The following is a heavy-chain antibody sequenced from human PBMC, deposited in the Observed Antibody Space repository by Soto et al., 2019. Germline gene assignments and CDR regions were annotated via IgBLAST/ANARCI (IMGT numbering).Heavy chain of an antibody. CDR1: GFTFSTYA. J-gene: IGHJ4*02. CDR3: VREFPGLVRY. CDR2: IGDTGIST. D-gene: IGHD2-21*01. Sequence: GGSLRLSCAASGFTFSTYAVSWVRQTPGKGLEWVSVIGDTGISTYYAESVKGRFTISRDNSKNTVYLQLDSLRGEDTAVYYCVREFPGLVRYWGQGTLVTVSS. V-gene: IGHV3-23*01.